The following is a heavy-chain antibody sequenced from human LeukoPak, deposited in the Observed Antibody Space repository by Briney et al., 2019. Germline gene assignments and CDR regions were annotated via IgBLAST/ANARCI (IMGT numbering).Heavy chain of an antibody. CDR1: GDSVSTNSAA. CDR2: TYYMSKLYN. D-gene: IGHD6-6*01. Sequence: SQTLSLTCAISGDSVSTNSAACNWIRQSPSRGLEWLGRTYYMSKLYNDYAVSVKSLITISPDTSKNQFSLQLNPVTPEDTAVYYCAREGSSTFDYWGQGTLVTVTS. CDR3: AREGSSTFDY. V-gene: IGHV6-1*01. J-gene: IGHJ4*02.